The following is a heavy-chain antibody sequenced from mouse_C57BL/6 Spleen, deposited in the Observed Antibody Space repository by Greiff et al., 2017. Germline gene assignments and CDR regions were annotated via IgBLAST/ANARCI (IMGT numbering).Heavy chain of an antibody. J-gene: IGHJ2*01. D-gene: IGHD2-1*01. V-gene: IGHV1-52*01. CDR3: ARAGYYGNCGDYFDY. CDR1: GYTFTSYW. Sequence: QVQLQQPGAELVRPGSSVKLSCKASGYTFTSYWMHWVKQRPIQGLEWIGNIDPSDSETHYNQKFKDKATLTVDKSSSTAYMQLSSLTSEDSAVYYCARAGYYGNCGDYFDYWGQGTTVPVSS. CDR2: IDPSDSET.